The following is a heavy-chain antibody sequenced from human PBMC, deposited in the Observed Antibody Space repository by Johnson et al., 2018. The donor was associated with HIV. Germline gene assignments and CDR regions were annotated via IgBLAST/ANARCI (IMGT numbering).Heavy chain of an antibody. D-gene: IGHD3-22*01. Sequence: VQLVESGGGLAQPGGSLRLSCAASGFTFDEYAMHWVRQGPGKGLEWVAGIDWKGFTIGYVESVKGRFTISRDNAKNSLYLQMNSLRAEDTALYYCAAYYDSSGYPRFGDAFDIWGQGTMVTVSS. CDR3: AAYYDSSGYPRFGDAFDI. V-gene: IGHV3-9*01. CDR2: IDWKGFTI. J-gene: IGHJ3*02. CDR1: GFTFDEYA.